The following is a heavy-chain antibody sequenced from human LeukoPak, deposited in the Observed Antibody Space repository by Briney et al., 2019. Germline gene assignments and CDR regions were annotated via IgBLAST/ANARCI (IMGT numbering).Heavy chain of an antibody. D-gene: IGHD4-17*01. CDR1: GYTFTGYY. J-gene: IGHJ4*02. CDR3: ARADYGDYSTFDY. CDR2: INPNSGGT. Sequence: ASVKVSCKASGYTFTGYYTHWVRQAPGQGLEWMGWINPNSGGTNYAQKFQGRVTMTRDTSISTAYMELSRLRSDDTAVYYCARADYGDYSTFDYWGQGTLVTVSS. V-gene: IGHV1-2*02.